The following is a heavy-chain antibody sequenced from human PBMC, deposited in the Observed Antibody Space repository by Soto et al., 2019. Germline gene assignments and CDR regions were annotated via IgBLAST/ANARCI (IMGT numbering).Heavy chain of an antibody. Sequence: ASETLSLTCAVYGGSFSGYYWSWIRQPPGKGLEWIGEINHSGSTNYNPSLKSRVTISVDTSKNQFSLKLSSVTAADTAVYYCARDPGYNWNYSWFDPWGQGTLVTVSS. CDR1: GGSFSGYY. CDR3: ARDPGYNWNYSWFDP. D-gene: IGHD1-7*01. CDR2: INHSGST. V-gene: IGHV4-34*01. J-gene: IGHJ5*02.